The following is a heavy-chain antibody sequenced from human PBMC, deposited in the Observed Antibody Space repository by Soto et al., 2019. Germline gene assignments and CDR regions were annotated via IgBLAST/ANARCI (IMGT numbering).Heavy chain of an antibody. V-gene: IGHV3-23*01. CDR3: ANLGGLEF. J-gene: IGHJ3*01. CDR1: GFTFSSSV. D-gene: IGHD2-15*01. CDR2: VSIRGDYI. Sequence: EGQLLQSGGGLVEHGVSLRLSCAACGFTFSSSVMSLVRQAPGKAMEWVYSVSIRGDYIYYADSVKGRFTISRDNSKNTLYLQMRSLRAEETAIFYGANLGGLEFWGQGKMVAVSS.